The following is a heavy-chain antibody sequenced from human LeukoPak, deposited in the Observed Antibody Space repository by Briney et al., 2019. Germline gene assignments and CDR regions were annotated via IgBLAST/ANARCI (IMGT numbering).Heavy chain of an antibody. D-gene: IGHD1-26*01. CDR3: ARALRLPTGSYSPFDY. CDR2: IKQDGSEK. Sequence: SGGSLRLSCAASGFTFSIYWMTWVRQAPGKGLEWVANIKQDGSEKYYVDSVKGRFTISRDNAKNSLYLQMNTLRDEDTALYYCARALRLPTGSYSPFDYWGQGTLVTVSS. V-gene: IGHV3-7*01. CDR1: GFTFSIYW. J-gene: IGHJ4*02.